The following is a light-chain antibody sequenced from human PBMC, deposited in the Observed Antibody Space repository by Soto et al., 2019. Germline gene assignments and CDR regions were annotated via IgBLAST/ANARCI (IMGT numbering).Light chain of an antibody. CDR2: DAS. Sequence: EIVLTQSPATLSLSPGERATLSCRASQSVGNYLVWYQLKPGQAPRLLIYDASNRATDIPARFSGSGSGTDFTLTISSLEPEDFAVYYCQQRSSWPLTFGGVTKVEIK. CDR1: QSVGNY. CDR3: QQRSSWPLT. V-gene: IGKV3-11*01. J-gene: IGKJ4*01.